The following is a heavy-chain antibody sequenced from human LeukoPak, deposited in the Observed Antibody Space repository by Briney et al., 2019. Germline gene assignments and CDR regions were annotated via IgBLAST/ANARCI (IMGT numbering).Heavy chain of an antibody. CDR2: INGSDGST. V-gene: IGHV3-23*01. D-gene: IGHD2-2*01. CDR1: GFTFSRYA. CDR3: ARQVSCDTTTCYAGMPPDY. J-gene: IGHJ4*02. Sequence: QSGGSLRLSCAASGFTFSRYAMSWVRQTPEKGLEWVSVINGSDGSTYYADSVRGRSTISRDDSGNTLFLQMNSLRAEDTAVYYCARQVSCDTTTCYAGMPPDYWGQGTLVTVSS.